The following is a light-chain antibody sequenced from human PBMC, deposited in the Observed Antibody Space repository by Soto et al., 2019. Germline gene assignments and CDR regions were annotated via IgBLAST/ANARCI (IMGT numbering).Light chain of an antibody. CDR2: RNN. J-gene: IGLJ3*02. V-gene: IGLV1-47*01. Sequence: ELTQTPSLSVAPEKTASITCGGDNIGSQSVHWYQQLPGTAPKLLIYRNNQRPSGVPDRFSGSKSGTSASLAISGLRSEDEADYYCAAWDDSSNWVFGGGTKLTVL. CDR3: AAWDDSSNWV. CDR1: NIGSQS.